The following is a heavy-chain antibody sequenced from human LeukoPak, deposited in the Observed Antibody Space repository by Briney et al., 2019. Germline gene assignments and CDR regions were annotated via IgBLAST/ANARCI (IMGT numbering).Heavy chain of an antibody. Sequence: HGESLTISCRLSGFSSSTYWIAWVRQMPGKGLEWMGVIQPDDSDTTYSPSFQGQVSISADKSINTAFLQWSSLEASDTAMYYCARPLFSSNYKAFDLWGQGTLVTVSS. V-gene: IGHV5-51*01. CDR1: GFSSSTYW. CDR2: IQPDDSDT. J-gene: IGHJ3*01. D-gene: IGHD4-11*01. CDR3: ARPLFSSNYKAFDL.